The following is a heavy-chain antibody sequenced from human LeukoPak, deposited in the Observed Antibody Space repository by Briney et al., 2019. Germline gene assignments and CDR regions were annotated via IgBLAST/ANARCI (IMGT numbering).Heavy chain of an antibody. CDR1: GGSISSYS. Sequence: PSETLSLTCTVSGGSISSYSWSWIRQPAGKGLEWIGRIYTSGSTNYNPSLKSRVTISVDTSKNQFSLKLSSVTAADTAVYYCATLVVVAATFDYWGQGTLVTVSS. CDR3: ATLVVVAATFDY. D-gene: IGHD2-15*01. J-gene: IGHJ4*02. V-gene: IGHV4-4*07. CDR2: IYTSGST.